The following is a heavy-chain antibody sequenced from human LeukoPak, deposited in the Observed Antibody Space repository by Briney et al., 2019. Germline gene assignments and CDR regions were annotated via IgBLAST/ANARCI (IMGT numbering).Heavy chain of an antibody. J-gene: IGHJ4*02. D-gene: IGHD3-22*01. Sequence: SETLSLTCTVSGGSISSYYWSWIRQPAGKGLEWIGRIYTSGSTNYNPSLKSRVTMSVDTSKNQFSLKLSSVTAADTAVYYCARALYYYDSSGYYGVVVYFDYWGQGTLVTVSS. CDR2: IYTSGST. CDR3: ARALYYYDSSGYYGVVVYFDY. CDR1: GGSISSYY. V-gene: IGHV4-4*07.